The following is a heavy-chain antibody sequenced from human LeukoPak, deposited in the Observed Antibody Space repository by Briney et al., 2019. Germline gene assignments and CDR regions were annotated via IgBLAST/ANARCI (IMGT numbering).Heavy chain of an antibody. J-gene: IGHJ4*02. CDR2: INSDGSST. CDR1: GFTFSAFW. D-gene: IGHD3-22*01. V-gene: IGHV3-74*01. Sequence: QTGESLRLSCAASGFTFSAFWMHWVRQAPGKGLVWVSRINSDGSSTTYADSVKGRFTVSRDNAKNTLYLQMDSLRAEDSAVYYCARGLVHDTSGYYSDYWGQGILVTVSS. CDR3: ARGLVHDTSGYYSDY.